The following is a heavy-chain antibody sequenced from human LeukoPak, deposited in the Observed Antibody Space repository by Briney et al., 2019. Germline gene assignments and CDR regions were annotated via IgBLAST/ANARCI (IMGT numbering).Heavy chain of an antibody. V-gene: IGHV3-23*01. CDR2: ISGSGGST. CDR1: GFTFSNYN. J-gene: IGHJ4*02. Sequence: GGSLRLSCAASGFTFSNYNMNWFRQAPGKGLEWVSAISGSGGSTYYADSVKGRFTISRDNSKNTLYLQMNSLRAEDTAVYYCAKDMDYYDSSGYYEKGNFDYWGQGTLVTVSS. D-gene: IGHD3-22*01. CDR3: AKDMDYYDSSGYYEKGNFDY.